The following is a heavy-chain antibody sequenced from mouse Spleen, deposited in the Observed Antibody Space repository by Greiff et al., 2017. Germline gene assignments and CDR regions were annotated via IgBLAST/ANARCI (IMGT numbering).Heavy chain of an antibody. CDR1: GFSLTSYG. J-gene: IGHJ3*01. CDR2: IWSGGST. D-gene: IGHD1-2*01. CDR3: ASYYGYRFAY. Sequence: VQLQESGPGLVQPSQSLSITCTVSGFSLTSYGVHWVRQSPGKGLEWLGVIWSGGSTDYNAAFISRLSISKDNSKSQVFFKMNSLRADDTAIYYCASYYGYRFAYWGQGTLVTVSA. V-gene: IGHV2-2*01.